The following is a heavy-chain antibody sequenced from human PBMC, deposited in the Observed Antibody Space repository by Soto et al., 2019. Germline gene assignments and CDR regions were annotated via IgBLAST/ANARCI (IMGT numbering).Heavy chain of an antibody. Sequence: GGSLRLSCAASGFTFSSYWMSWVRQAPGKGLEWVANIKQDGSEKYYVDSVKGRFTISRDNAKNSLYLQMNSLRAEDTAVYYCATDGYSSSWPPADYWGQGTLVTVSS. V-gene: IGHV3-7*01. J-gene: IGHJ4*02. CDR1: GFTFSSYW. CDR3: ATDGYSSSWPPADY. D-gene: IGHD6-13*01. CDR2: IKQDGSEK.